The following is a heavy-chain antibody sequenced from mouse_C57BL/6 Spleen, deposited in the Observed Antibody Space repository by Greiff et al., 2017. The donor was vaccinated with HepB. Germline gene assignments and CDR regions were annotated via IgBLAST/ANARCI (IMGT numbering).Heavy chain of an antibody. CDR1: GYTFTSYW. CDR3: ARGAYYYGSIYAWFAY. J-gene: IGHJ3*01. Sequence: QVQLQQPGAELVMPGASVKLSCKASGYTFTSYWMHWVKQRPGQGLEWIGEIDPSDSYTNYNQKFKGKSTLTVDKSSSTAYMQLSSLTSEDSAVYYCARGAYYYGSIYAWFAYWGQGTLVTVSA. D-gene: IGHD1-1*01. V-gene: IGHV1-69*01. CDR2: IDPSDSYT.